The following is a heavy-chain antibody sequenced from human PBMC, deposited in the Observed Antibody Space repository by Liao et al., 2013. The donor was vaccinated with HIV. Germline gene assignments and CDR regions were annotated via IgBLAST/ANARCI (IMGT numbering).Heavy chain of an antibody. CDR2: VFTSGST. V-gene: IGHV4-61*02. Sequence: QVQLQQWGAGLLKPSQTLSLTCTVSGGSISSGSYYWSWIRQPAGMGLEWIGRVFTSGSTNYNPSLKSRVTISVDTSKNQFSLKLRSVTAADTAVYYCARVVYDFWSNYYQDNWGQGTLVTVSS. D-gene: IGHD3/OR15-3a*01. CDR1: GGSISSGSYY. J-gene: IGHJ4*02. CDR3: ARVVYDFWSNYYQDN.